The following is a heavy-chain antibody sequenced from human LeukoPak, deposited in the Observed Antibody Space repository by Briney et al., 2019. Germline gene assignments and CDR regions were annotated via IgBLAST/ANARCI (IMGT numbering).Heavy chain of an antibody. CDR3: ASLLGPSLDY. V-gene: IGHV3-21*01. D-gene: IGHD1-26*01. Sequence: GGSLRLSCAASGFTFSSYSMNWVRQAPGKGLEWVSSISSSSSYIYYADSVKGRFTISRDNAKNSLYLQMNSLRAEDTAVYYCASLLGPSLDYWGQGTLVTVSS. CDR1: GFTFSSYS. J-gene: IGHJ4*02. CDR2: ISSSSSYI.